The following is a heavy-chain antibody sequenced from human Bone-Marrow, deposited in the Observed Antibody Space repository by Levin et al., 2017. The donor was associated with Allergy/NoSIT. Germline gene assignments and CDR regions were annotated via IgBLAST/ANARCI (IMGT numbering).Heavy chain of an antibody. D-gene: IGHD2-2*02. V-gene: IGHV3-23*01. CDR2: ISGSGGST. J-gene: IGHJ3*02. CDR3: ATGRDHCSSTSCYTDDAFDI. Sequence: LSLTCAASGFTFSSYAMSWVRQAPGKGLEWVSAISGSGGSTYYADSVKGRFTISRDNSKNTLYLQMNSLRAEDTAVYYCATGRDHCSSTSCYTDDAFDIWGQGTMVTVSS. CDR1: GFTFSSYA.